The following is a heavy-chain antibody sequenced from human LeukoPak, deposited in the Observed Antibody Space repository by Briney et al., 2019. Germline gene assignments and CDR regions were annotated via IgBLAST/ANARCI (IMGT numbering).Heavy chain of an antibody. CDR1: GFTFGDYV. CDR3: ARRGIAGDDY. Sequence: GGSLRLSCTASGFTFGDYVMSWVRQAPGKGLEWVGFIRSKAYGGTTKNAASVKGRFTISRDDSRSIAYLQMNSLKTEDTAVYYCARRGIAGDDYWGQGTLVTVSS. CDR2: IRSKAYGGTT. V-gene: IGHV3-49*04. J-gene: IGHJ4*02. D-gene: IGHD6-13*01.